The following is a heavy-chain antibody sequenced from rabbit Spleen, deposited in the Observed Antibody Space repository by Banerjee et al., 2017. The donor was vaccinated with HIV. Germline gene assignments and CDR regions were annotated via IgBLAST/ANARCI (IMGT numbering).Heavy chain of an antibody. CDR1: GFSFNNRYY. J-gene: IGHJ4*01. CDR3: ARDAGSYDYIDVYFNL. D-gene: IGHD8-1*01. CDR2: IASVSSGDT. V-gene: IGHV1S40*01. Sequence: QSLEESGGDLVKPGASLTLTCTASGFSFNNRYYMCWVRQAPGKGLEWIACIASVSSGDTYYASWAKGRFTISKTSTTTVTLQMTSLTAADTATYFCARDAGSYDYIDVYFNLWGQGTLVTVS.